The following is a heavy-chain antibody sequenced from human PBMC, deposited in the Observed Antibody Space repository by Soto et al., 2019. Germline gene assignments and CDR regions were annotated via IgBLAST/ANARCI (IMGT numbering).Heavy chain of an antibody. D-gene: IGHD3-22*01. CDR3: ARFEGYYDSSCSAYYFDY. CDR2: ISYDGSNK. J-gene: IGHJ4*02. CDR1: GFTFSSYA. Sequence: QVQLVESGGGVVQPGRSLRLSCAASGFTFSSYAMHWVRQAPGKGLEWVAVISYDGSNKYYADSVKGRFTISRDNSKNTLYLQMNSLRAEDTAVYYCARFEGYYDSSCSAYYFDYWGQGTLVTVSS. V-gene: IGHV3-30-3*01.